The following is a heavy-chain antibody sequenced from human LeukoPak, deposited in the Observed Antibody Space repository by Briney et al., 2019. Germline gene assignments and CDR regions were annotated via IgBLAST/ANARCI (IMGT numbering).Heavy chain of an antibody. CDR3: ARFVVVPAAIHYYMDV. D-gene: IGHD2-2*01. Sequence: SVKVSCKASGYTFTSYGISWVRQAPGQGLEWMGGIIPIFGTANYAQKFQGRVTITADESTSTAYMELSSLRSEDTAVYYCARFVVVPAAIHYYMDVWGKGTTVTVSS. CDR1: GYTFTSYG. J-gene: IGHJ6*03. V-gene: IGHV1-69*13. CDR2: IIPIFGTA.